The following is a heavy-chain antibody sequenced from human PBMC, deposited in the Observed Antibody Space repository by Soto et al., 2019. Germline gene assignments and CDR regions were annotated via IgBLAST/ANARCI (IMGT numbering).Heavy chain of an antibody. Sequence: GGSLRLSCAASGFTFSSYAMSWVRQAPGKGLEWVSAISGSGGSTYYADSVKGRFTISRDNSKNTLYLQMNSLRAEDTAVYYCANPHMIVVEQGYYYGMDVWGQGTTVTVSS. CDR1: GFTFSSYA. V-gene: IGHV3-23*01. J-gene: IGHJ6*02. CDR3: ANPHMIVVEQGYYYGMDV. CDR2: ISGSGGST. D-gene: IGHD3-22*01.